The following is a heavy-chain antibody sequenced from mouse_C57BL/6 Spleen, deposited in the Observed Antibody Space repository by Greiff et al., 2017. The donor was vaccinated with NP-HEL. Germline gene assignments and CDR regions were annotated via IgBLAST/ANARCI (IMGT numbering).Heavy chain of an antibody. CDR2: INPGSGGT. Sequence: VQLQQSGAELVRPGTSVKVSCKASGYAFTNYLIEWVKQRPGQGLEWIGVINPGSGGTNYNEKFKGKATLTADKSSSTAYMQLSSLTSGGSAVYFWAGLWLCAMDYWGQGTSVTVSS. CDR1: GYAFTNYL. V-gene: IGHV1-54*01. CDR3: AGLWLCAMDY. J-gene: IGHJ4*01. D-gene: IGHD2-2*01.